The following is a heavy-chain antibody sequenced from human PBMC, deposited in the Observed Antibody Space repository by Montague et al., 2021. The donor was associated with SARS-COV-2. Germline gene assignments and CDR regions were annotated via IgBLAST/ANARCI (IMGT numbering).Heavy chain of an antibody. Sequence: SETLSLTCAVSGGSISSHYWSFIRQPPGKGLEWIAYINYSGGTXXXPSXXXRVTISVDTSKNHFSLHLRSVTPADTAVYFCARATSVRGAVNWFDPWGQGTLVTVSS. CDR3: ARATSVRGAVNWFDP. CDR2: INYSGGT. CDR1: GGSISSHY. J-gene: IGHJ5*02. D-gene: IGHD3-10*01. V-gene: IGHV4-59*11.